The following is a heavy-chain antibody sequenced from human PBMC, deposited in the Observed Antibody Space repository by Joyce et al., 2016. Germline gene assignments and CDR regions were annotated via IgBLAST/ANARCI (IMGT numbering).Heavy chain of an antibody. Sequence: VQLVLSGAEVKKPGSSVKVSCKVSGGNFYDYTITWVRQGPGQGLEWMGRIIPVVGVANYARKFRGRVALTADKSTATAYLELNSLRLDDTAMFFCTRGRIEYSKTFNAYDIWGQGTMVTVSS. CDR3: TRGRIEYSKTFNAYDI. J-gene: IGHJ3*02. CDR1: GGNFYDYT. D-gene: IGHD2/OR15-2a*01. V-gene: IGHV1-69*04. CDR2: IIPVVGVA.